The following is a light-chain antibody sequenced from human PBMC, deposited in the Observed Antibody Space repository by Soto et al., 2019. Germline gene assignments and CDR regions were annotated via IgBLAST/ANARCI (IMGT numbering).Light chain of an antibody. CDR2: DAS. CDR1: QGISSA. J-gene: IGKJ5*01. CDR3: QQFNSYPPLT. Sequence: AIQLTQSPSSLSASVGDRVTITCRASQGISSALAWYQQKPGKAPKLLIYDASSLESGVPSRFSGSRSGTDFTLTISSLQPEDFATYYCQQFNSYPPLTFGQGTRLEIK. V-gene: IGKV1-13*02.